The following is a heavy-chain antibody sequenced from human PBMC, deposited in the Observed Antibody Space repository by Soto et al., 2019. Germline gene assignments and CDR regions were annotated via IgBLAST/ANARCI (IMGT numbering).Heavy chain of an antibody. V-gene: IGHV3-21*01. CDR3: ARDRFGQGFVDY. CDR1: GFTFSSYS. Sequence: EVQLVESGGGLVKPGGSLRLSCAASGFTFSSYSMNWVRQAPGKGLEWVSSISSSSSYIYYADSVKGRFTISRDNAKNSLSRKMNSLRAEDTAVYYCARDRFGQGFVDYWGQGTLVTVSS. D-gene: IGHD2-21*01. CDR2: ISSSSSYI. J-gene: IGHJ4*02.